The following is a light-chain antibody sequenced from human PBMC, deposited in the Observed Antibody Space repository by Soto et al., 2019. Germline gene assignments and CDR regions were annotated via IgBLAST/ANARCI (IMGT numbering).Light chain of an antibody. V-gene: IGLV1-51*01. Sequence: QSVLTQPPSVSAAPGQRVTISCSGSSSNIDNNYVSWYQQLPGTAPKLLIYDNNKRPSGIPDRFSGSKSGTSATVGITGLQTGDEADYYCGTWDSSLTAFVFGTGTKLTVL. CDR2: DNN. CDR1: SSNIDNNY. CDR3: GTWDSSLTAFV. J-gene: IGLJ1*01.